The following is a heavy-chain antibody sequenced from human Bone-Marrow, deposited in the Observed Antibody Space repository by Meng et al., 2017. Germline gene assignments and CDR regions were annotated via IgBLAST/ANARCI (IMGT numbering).Heavy chain of an antibody. Sequence: QLQLQESGPGLVKPSETLSLTCTVSVGAISSYNWNWIRQPPGKGLEFNGYLYYSGSTDYNPSLKSQITISIDTSKNQFSLKLSSVTAADTAVYYCARGTRLTTRGGFDPWGQGTLVTVSS. J-gene: IGHJ5*02. CDR2: LYYSGST. D-gene: IGHD4-17*01. V-gene: IGHV4-59*01. CDR1: VGAISSYN. CDR3: ARGTRLTTRGGFDP.